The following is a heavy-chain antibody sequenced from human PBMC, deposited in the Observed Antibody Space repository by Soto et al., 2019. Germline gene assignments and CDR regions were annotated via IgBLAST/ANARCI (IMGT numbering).Heavy chain of an antibody. D-gene: IGHD2-21*02. J-gene: IGHJ6*02. CDR1: GFTCSSCT. CDR3: SGCSGGDCHHNYGMDV. Sequence: EVHLVESGGGLVKPGGSLRLSCAVSGFTCSSCTMNWVRQAPGKGLEWVSSISPSTSHIYYADSVKGRFTISRDNAKNTLFLHMNSLRAEDTAVYYCSGCSGGDCHHNYGMDVWGQGTTVPVSS. V-gene: IGHV3-21*01. CDR2: ISPSTSHI.